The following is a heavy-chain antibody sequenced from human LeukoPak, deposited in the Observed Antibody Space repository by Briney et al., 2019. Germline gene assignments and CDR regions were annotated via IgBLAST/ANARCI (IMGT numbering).Heavy chain of an antibody. J-gene: IGHJ4*02. CDR1: GYTFTSYG. CDR3: ARDRDYYGSGSYPDY. V-gene: IGHV1-18*01. CDR2: ISAYNGST. D-gene: IGHD3-10*01. Sequence: ASVKVSCKASGYTFTSYGISWVRQAPGQGLEWMGWISAYNGSTNYAQKLQGRVTMTTDTSTSTAYMELRSLRSDDTAVYYCARDRDYYGSGSYPDYWGQGTLVTVSS.